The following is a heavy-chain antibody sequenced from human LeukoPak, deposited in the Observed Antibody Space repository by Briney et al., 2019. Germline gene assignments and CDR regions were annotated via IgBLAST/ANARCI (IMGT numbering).Heavy chain of an antibody. V-gene: IGHV4-4*07. D-gene: IGHD2-2*01. CDR3: ATWIEYCSSTSCGPPDAFDI. Sequence: PSETLSLTCTVSGGSISSYYWSWIRQPAGKGLEWIGRIYTSGSTNYNPSLKSRVTMSVDTSKNQFSLKLSSVTAADTAVYYCATWIEYCSSTSCGPPDAFDIWGQGTMVTVSS. CDR1: GGSISSYY. J-gene: IGHJ3*02. CDR2: IYTSGST.